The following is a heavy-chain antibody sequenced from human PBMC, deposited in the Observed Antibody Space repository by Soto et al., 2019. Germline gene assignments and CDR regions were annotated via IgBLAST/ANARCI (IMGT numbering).Heavy chain of an antibody. CDR1: GFTFSNSW. D-gene: IGHD1-7*01. J-gene: IGHJ4*02. CDR3: VRLFTRT. V-gene: IGHV3-74*01. CDR2: ISTDGSTT. Sequence: EVQLMESGGGLVQPGGSLRLSCAASGFTFSNSWMHWVRQAPGKGLVWVARISTDGSTTNYADSVKGRFTISRDNAKNTLYLQMNSLRVEDTAVYYCVRLFTRTWGQGTLVTVSS.